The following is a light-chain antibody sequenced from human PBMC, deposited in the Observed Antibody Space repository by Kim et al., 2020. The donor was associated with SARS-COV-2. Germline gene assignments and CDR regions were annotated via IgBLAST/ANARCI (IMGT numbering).Light chain of an antibody. J-gene: IGLJ2*01. Sequence: QSALTQPASVSASPGQSITISCTGSDSDVGPSNLVSWYQQHPGEDPILIIYDVTKRPSGISNRFSASKSGITASLTISGLQTDDEADYYCSSHTGSNTVIFGGGTQLTVL. CDR1: DSDVGPSNL. CDR3: SSHTGSNTVI. CDR2: DVT. V-gene: IGLV2-23*02.